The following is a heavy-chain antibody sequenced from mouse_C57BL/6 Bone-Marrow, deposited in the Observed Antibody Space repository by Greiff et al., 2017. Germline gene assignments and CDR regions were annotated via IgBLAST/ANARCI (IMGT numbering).Heavy chain of an antibody. V-gene: IGHV1-85*01. CDR1: GYTFTSYD. D-gene: IGHD1-1*01. CDR2: IYPRDGST. J-gene: IGHJ1*03. Sequence: QVQLQQSGPELVKPGASVKLSCKASGYTFTSYDINWVKQRPGQGLEWIGWIYPRDGSTKYNEKFKGKATLTVDTSSSTAYMELHSLTSEDSAVYFCASRGGSSYWYFDVWGTGTTVTVSS. CDR3: ASRGGSSYWYFDV.